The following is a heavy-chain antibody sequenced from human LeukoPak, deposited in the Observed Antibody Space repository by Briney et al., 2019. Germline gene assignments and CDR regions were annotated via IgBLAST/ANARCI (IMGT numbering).Heavy chain of an antibody. Sequence: GGSLRLSCAASGFTFSSYWMHWVRQTPGKGLEWVSYISSSGSTIYYADSVKGRFTISRDNAKNSLYLQMNSLRAEDTAVYYCARKIRITQDAFDIWGQGTMVTVSS. J-gene: IGHJ3*02. V-gene: IGHV3-48*03. CDR3: ARKIRITQDAFDI. CDR1: GFTFSSYW. CDR2: ISSSGSTI. D-gene: IGHD3-10*01.